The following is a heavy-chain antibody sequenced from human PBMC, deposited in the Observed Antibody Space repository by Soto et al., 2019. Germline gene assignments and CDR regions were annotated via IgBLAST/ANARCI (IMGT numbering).Heavy chain of an antibody. V-gene: IGHV4-34*01. J-gene: IGHJ6*02. Sequence: QVQLQQWGAGLLKPSETLSLTCAVYGGSFSGYYWSWIRQPPGKGLEWIGEIDHSGSTNCNPYLKSRVSISVDTSKNQFSLKLSSVTAADTALYYCARGRGYCSSTSCPYQWHYYYGMDVWGQGTTVTASS. CDR3: ARGRGYCSSTSCPYQWHYYYGMDV. CDR1: GGSFSGYY. CDR2: IDHSGST. D-gene: IGHD2-2*01.